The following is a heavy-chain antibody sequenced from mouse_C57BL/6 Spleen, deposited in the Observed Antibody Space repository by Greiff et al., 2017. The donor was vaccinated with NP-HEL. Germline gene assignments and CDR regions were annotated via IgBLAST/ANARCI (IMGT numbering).Heavy chain of an antibody. CDR2: ISSGSSTI. CDR3: ARTAYYSNPGYFDV. D-gene: IGHD2-5*01. V-gene: IGHV5-17*01. J-gene: IGHJ1*03. Sequence: EVKLVESGGGLVKPGGSLKLSCAASGFTFSDYGMHWVRQAPEKGLEWVAYISSGSSTIYYADTVKGRFTISRDNAKNTLFLQMTSLRSEDTAMYYCARTAYYSNPGYFDVWGTGTTVTVSS. CDR1: GFTFSDYG.